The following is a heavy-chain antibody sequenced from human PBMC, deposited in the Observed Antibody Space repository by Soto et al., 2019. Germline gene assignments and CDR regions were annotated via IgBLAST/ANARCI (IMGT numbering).Heavy chain of an antibody. CDR1: GGSVGSGAYY. CDR3: ARVRGDFWSGYPREDKYFYYYGMDV. Sequence: PSETLSLTCIVSGGSVGSGAYYWSWIRQPPGSALEWIGYIQYTSGSTNYNASLKSRVTMSVDTSKNQFSLNLSSVTAADAAVYYCARVRGDFWSGYPREDKYFYYYGMDVWGQGATVTVSS. CDR2: IQYTSGST. J-gene: IGHJ6*02. V-gene: IGHV4-61*08. D-gene: IGHD3-3*01.